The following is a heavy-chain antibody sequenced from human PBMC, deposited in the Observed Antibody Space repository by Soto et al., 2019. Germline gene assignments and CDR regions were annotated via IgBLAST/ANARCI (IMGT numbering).Heavy chain of an antibody. CDR2: FIPVFGTP. J-gene: IGHJ4*02. CDR3: ARGDSPYVWFNEF. D-gene: IGHD3-16*01. CDR1: GGLFSSYA. Sequence: QVQLVQSGAEVKKPGSSVKVSCKDPGGLFSSYAISWVRQAPGQGLEWMGGFIPVFGTPYYAQKFQGRVTITADESTNTAYMELSSLRSEDTAMYYCARGDSPYVWFNEFWGQGSLVTVSS. V-gene: IGHV1-69*01.